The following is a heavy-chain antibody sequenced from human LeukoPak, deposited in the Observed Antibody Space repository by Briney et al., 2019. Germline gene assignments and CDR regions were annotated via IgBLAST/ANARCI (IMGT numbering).Heavy chain of an antibody. D-gene: IGHD3-22*01. Sequence: GGSLRLSCAASGFTFSSYSMNWVRQAPGKGLEWVSSISSSSTYIYYADSVKGRFTISRDNAKNSLYLQMNSLRAEDTAVYYCARLECYYDSSEDPYFDYWGQGILVTVSS. CDR2: ISSSSTYI. CDR1: GFTFSSYS. J-gene: IGHJ4*02. CDR3: ARLECYYDSSEDPYFDY. V-gene: IGHV3-21*01.